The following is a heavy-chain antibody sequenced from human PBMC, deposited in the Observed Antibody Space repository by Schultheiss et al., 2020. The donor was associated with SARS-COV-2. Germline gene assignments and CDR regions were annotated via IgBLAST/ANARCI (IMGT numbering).Heavy chain of an antibody. CDR2: ISSSGSYT. J-gene: IGHJ6*03. V-gene: IGHV3-11*03. CDR3: ARFRQQPFYYMDV. CDR1: GLTVSDYY. Sequence: GGSLRLSCAASGLTVSDYYMTWIRQAPGKGLEWVSYISSSGSYTNYADSVRGRFTISRDNAKKSLYLQMNSLRVEDTAVYYCARFRQQPFYYMDVWAKGTTVTVSS. D-gene: IGHD6-13*01.